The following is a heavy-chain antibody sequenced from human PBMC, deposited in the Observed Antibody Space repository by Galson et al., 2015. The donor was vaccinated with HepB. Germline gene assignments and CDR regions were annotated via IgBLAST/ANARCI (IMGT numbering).Heavy chain of an antibody. CDR2: ISSSSSYI. CDR3: ARMDRITMVRGVIRPPYGMDV. V-gene: IGHV3-21*01. CDR1: GFTFSSYS. D-gene: IGHD3-10*01. Sequence: SLRLSCAASGFTFSSYSMNWVRQAPGKGLEWVSSISSSSSYIYYADSVKGRFTISRDNAKNSLYLQMNSLRAEDTAVYYCARMDRITMVRGVIRPPYGMDVWGQGTTVTVSS. J-gene: IGHJ6*02.